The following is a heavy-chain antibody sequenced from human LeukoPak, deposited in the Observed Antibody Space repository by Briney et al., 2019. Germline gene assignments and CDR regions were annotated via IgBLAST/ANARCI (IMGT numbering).Heavy chain of an antibody. CDR3: ARTSWETSGYDKYYFDY. CDR1: GGSFSGYY. J-gene: IGHJ4*02. V-gene: IGHV4-34*01. D-gene: IGHD5-12*01. CDR2: INHSGST. Sequence: SETLSLTCAVYGGSFSGYYWSWIRQPPGKGLEWIGEINHSGSTNYNPSLKSRVTISVDTSKNQFSLKLSSVTAADTAVYYCARTSWETSGYDKYYFDYWGQGTLVTVSS.